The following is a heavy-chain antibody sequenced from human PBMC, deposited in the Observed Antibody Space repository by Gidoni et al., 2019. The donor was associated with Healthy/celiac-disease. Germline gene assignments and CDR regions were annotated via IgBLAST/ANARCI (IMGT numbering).Heavy chain of an antibody. Sequence: QVQLQQWGAGLLKPSETLSLTCAVYGGSFSGYYWSWIRQPPGKGLEWIGEINHSGSTNYNPSLKSRVTISVDTSKNQFSLKLSSVTAADTAVYYCARAAIGSGYSTPFDYWGQGTLVTVSS. CDR3: ARAAIGSGYSTPFDY. CDR1: GGSFSGYY. V-gene: IGHV4-34*01. J-gene: IGHJ4*02. D-gene: IGHD3-3*01. CDR2: INHSGST.